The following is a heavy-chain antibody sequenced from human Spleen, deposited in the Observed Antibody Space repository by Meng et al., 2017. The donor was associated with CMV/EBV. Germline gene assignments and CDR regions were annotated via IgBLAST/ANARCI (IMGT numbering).Heavy chain of an antibody. CDR2: ISFDGSNK. CDR3: ARHSQRGSFDY. J-gene: IGHJ4*02. V-gene: IGHV3-30*03. Sequence: GESLKISCAASGFTFSGYVMHWVRRAPGKGLEWVAIISFDGSNKYYAESVKGRFTISRDNSKNTLYLQMNSLRAEDTAVYYCARHSQRGSFDYWGQGALVTVSS. D-gene: IGHD3-3*02. CDR1: GFTFSGYV.